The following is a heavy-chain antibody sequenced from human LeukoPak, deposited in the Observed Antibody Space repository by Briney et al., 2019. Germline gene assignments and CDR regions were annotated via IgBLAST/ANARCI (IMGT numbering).Heavy chain of an antibody. V-gene: IGHV1-18*01. Sequence: ASVKVSCKASGYTFTSYGISWVRQAPGQGLEWMGWISAYNGNTNYAQKLQGRVTMTTDTSTSTAYMELGSLRSDDTAVYYCARSGELRPAAMGGFDYWGQGTLVTVSS. J-gene: IGHJ4*02. CDR2: ISAYNGNT. CDR1: GYTFTSYG. D-gene: IGHD2-2*01. CDR3: ARSGELRPAAMGGFDY.